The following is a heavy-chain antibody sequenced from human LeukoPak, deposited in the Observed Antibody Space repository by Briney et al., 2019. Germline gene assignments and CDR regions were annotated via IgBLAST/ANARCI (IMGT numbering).Heavy chain of an antibody. CDR1: VFTFSSYG. CDR2: IRYDGSNK. D-gene: IGHD3-22*01. V-gene: IGHV3-30*02. Sequence: GGSLRLSCAASVFTFSSYGMHWVRQAPGKGLEWVAFIRYDGSNKYYADSVKGRFTISRDNFKNTLYLQMNSLRAEDTAVYYCAKDNTYYYDSSGYYDYWGRGTLVTVSS. J-gene: IGHJ4*02. CDR3: AKDNTYYYDSSGYYDY.